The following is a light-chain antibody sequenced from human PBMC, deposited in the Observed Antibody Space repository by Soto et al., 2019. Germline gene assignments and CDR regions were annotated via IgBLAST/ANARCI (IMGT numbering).Light chain of an antibody. J-gene: IGLJ1*01. Sequence: QAVVTQPPSVSGAPGQRVTVSCSRGGTNIGAAYDVQWYQHLPGRARILLIYASTTRPSGVPDRFCGSRAGSSASLAITRLRGGDEADYFCQCFYSSLNEDVFGPGTKLTVL. V-gene: IGLV1-40*01. CDR2: AST. CDR1: GTNIGAAYD. CDR3: QCFYSSLNEDV.